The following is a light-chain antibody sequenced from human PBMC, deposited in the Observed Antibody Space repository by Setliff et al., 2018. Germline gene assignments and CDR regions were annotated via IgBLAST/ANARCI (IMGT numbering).Light chain of an antibody. J-gene: IGLJ1*01. CDR2: EVS. CDR1: SSDD. Sequence: QSALAQTPSASGSPGQSVTISCTGTSSDDVSWYQQHPGKAPQLIIFEVSRRPSGVPDRFSGSKSGRTASLTVSGLQADDEADYYCSAYVGNYHYVFGTGTKVTV. CDR3: SAYVGNYHYV. V-gene: IGLV2-8*01.